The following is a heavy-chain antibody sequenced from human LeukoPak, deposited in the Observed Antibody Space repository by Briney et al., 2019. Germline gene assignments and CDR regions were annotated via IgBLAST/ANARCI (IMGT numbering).Heavy chain of an antibody. CDR1: GFTFSSYA. D-gene: IGHD6-13*01. CDR3: AKARSSSCQGDY. J-gene: IGHJ4*02. V-gene: IGHV3-23*01. Sequence: GGSLRLSCAASGFTFSSYAMSWARQAPGKGLEWVSAISGSGGSTYYADSVKGRFTISRDNSKNTLYLQMNSLRAEDTAVYYCAKARSSSCQGDYWGQGTLVTVSS. CDR2: ISGSGGST.